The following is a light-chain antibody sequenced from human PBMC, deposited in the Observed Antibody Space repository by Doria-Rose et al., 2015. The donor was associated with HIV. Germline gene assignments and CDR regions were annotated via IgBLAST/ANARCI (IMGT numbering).Light chain of an antibody. V-gene: IGKV4-1*01. Sequence: TQSPESLGMSLGERATLNCKSNQSLLYTSKNYLAWYQQKPGQPPKLLIYWASTRQSGVPARFSGGGSGTDFTLTISSLEAEDVAVYYCQQYYDTPSFGPGTTVDIQ. CDR2: WAS. CDR3: QQYYDTPS. CDR1: QSLLYTSKNY. J-gene: IGKJ3*01.